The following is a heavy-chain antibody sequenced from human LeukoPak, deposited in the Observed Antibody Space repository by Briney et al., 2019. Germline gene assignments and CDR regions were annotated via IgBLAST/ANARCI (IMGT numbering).Heavy chain of an antibody. J-gene: IGHJ4*02. CDR3: ARAPEGYSYGLGYFDY. D-gene: IGHD5-18*01. CDR1: GYTFTSYD. Sequence: ASVKVSCKASGYTFTSYDINWVRQATGRGLEWMGWMNPNSGNTGYAQKFQGRVTMTRNTSISTAYMELSSLRSEDTAVYYCARAPEGYSYGLGYFDYWGQGILVTVSS. CDR2: MNPNSGNT. V-gene: IGHV1-8*01.